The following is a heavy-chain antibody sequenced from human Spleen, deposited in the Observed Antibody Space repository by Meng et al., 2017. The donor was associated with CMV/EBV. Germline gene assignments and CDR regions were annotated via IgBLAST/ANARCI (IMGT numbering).Heavy chain of an antibody. CDR2: IYPGDSDT. D-gene: IGHD2-2*01. J-gene: IGHJ3*02. Sequence: GESLKISCKGSGYSFTSYWIGWVRQMPGKGLEWMGIIYPGDSDTRYSPSFQGQVTISADKSISTAYLQWSSLKASDTAMYYCARLYQLLSRGKKFYAFDIWGQGTMVTVSS. CDR1: GYSFTSYW. CDR3: ARLYQLLSRGKKFYAFDI. V-gene: IGHV5-51*01.